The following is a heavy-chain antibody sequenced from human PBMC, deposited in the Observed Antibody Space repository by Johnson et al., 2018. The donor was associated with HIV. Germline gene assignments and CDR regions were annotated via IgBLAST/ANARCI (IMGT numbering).Heavy chain of an antibody. CDR1: GFTFSDYY. J-gene: IGHJ3*02. CDR3: ARGSLMTQWLRGDDAFDI. V-gene: IGHV3-11*04. D-gene: IGHD6-19*01. CDR2: ISSSGSPI. Sequence: QVQLVESGGGLVKPGGSLRLSCAASGFTFSDYYMSWIRKAPGKGLEWISYISSSGSPIYYADSLKGRFTISRDNAKNSLYLQMNSLRAEDTAVYYWARGSLMTQWLRGDDAFDIWGQGTMVTVSS.